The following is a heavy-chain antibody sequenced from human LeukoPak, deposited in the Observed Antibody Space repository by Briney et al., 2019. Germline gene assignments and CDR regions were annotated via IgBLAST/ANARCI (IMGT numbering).Heavy chain of an antibody. Sequence: GASVKVSCTASGYTFTSYYIDWVRQAPGQGLEWMGVINPSGGSTRYAQKFQGRVTMTGDPSTRTVYMELSSLTSDDKAVYYCASGRARGYYYHGMDVWGQGTTVTVSS. V-gene: IGHV1-46*01. J-gene: IGHJ6*02. CDR3: ASGRARGYYYHGMDV. D-gene: IGHD3-10*01. CDR1: GYTFTSYY. CDR2: INPSGGST.